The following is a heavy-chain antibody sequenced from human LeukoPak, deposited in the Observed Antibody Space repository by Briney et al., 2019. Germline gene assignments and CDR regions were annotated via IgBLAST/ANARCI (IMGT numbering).Heavy chain of an antibody. CDR3: ARDKGAYGDFANS. CDR2: IWYDGDNK. D-gene: IGHD4-17*01. J-gene: IGHJ4*02. Sequence: GGSLSLSCAASGFTFSTYGMHWVRQPPGKGLEWVAVIWYDGDNKQYADSVKGRFTISRDNSKNPLYLQMNGLRAEDTAVYYCARDKGAYGDFANSWGQGTLVIVSS. V-gene: IGHV3-33*08. CDR1: GFTFSTYG.